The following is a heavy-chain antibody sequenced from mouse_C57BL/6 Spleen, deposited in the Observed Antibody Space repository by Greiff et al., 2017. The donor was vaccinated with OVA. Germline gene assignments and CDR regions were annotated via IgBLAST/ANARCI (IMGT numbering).Heavy chain of an antibody. CDR3: ARSPFITTVVDWYFDV. V-gene: IGHV1-77*01. D-gene: IGHD1-1*01. CDR2: IGPGSGST. CDR1: GYTFTDYY. Sequence: VKVVESGAELVKPGASVKISCKASGYTFTDYYINWVKQRPGQGLEWIGKIGPGSGSTYYNEKFKGKATLTADKSSSTAYMQLSSLTSEDSAVYFCARSPFITTVVDWYFDVWGTGTTVTVSS. J-gene: IGHJ1*03.